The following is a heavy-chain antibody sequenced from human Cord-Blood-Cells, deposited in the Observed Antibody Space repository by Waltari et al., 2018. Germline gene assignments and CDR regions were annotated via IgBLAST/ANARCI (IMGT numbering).Heavy chain of an antibody. CDR1: GGSFSGYY. V-gene: IGHV4-34*01. D-gene: IGHD3-22*01. CDR3: ARCDSSGYKEAFDI. Sequence: QVQLQQWGAGLLKPSETLSLTCAVYGGSFSGYYRSWIRQPPGKGLEWIGEINHSGSTNYNPSLKSRVTISVDTSKNQFSLKLSSVTAADTAVYYCARCDSSGYKEAFDIWGQGTMVTVSS. CDR2: INHSGST. J-gene: IGHJ3*02.